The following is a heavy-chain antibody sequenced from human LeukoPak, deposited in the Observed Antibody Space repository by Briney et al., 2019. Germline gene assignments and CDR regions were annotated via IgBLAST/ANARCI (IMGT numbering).Heavy chain of an antibody. V-gene: IGHV1-8*01. CDR2: TNPNSGEI. Sequence: ASVKVSCKASGYTFTSYDINWVRQATGQGLEWMGYTNPNSGEIVYAQKFQGRVTMTTDTSISTAYMELSSLRSEDTAVYYCAREQLDPWGQGTLVTVSS. D-gene: IGHD6-13*01. CDR3: AREQLDP. J-gene: IGHJ5*02. CDR1: GYTFTSYD.